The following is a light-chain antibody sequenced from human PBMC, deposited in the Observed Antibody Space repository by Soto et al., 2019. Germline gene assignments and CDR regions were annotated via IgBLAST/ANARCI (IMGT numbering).Light chain of an antibody. CDR3: NSFASTNSLV. CDR1: SSDIGTYNY. V-gene: IGLV2-14*01. CDR2: EVS. J-gene: IGLJ2*01. Sequence: QSVLTQPASVSGSLGQSITISCTGTSSDIGTYNYVSWYQQHPGKAPKLIIYEVSYRPSGVSNRFSASKSGNSASLTISGLQAEDEADYYCNSFASTNSLVFGGGTKVTVL.